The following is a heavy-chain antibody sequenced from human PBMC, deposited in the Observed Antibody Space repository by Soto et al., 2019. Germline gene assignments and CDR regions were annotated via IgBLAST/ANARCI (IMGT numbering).Heavy chain of an antibody. J-gene: IGHJ3*02. CDR2: ISGSGGST. CDR1: GFTFSSYA. CDR3: AKRGPERVAHPSFAFDI. Sequence: GGSLRLSCAASGFTFSSYAMSWVRQAPGKGLEWVSAISGSGGSTYYADSVKGRFTISRDNSKNTLYLQMNSLRAEDTAVYYCAKRGPERVAHPSFAFDIWGQGTMVTVS. D-gene: IGHD2-15*01. V-gene: IGHV3-23*01.